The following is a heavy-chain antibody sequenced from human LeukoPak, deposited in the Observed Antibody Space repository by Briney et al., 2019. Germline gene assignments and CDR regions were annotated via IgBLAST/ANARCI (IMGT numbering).Heavy chain of an antibody. D-gene: IGHD5-18*01. V-gene: IGHV3-30*14. CDR1: GFTVSSNY. CDR3: AREEYSYGYVSY. J-gene: IGHJ4*02. Sequence: GGSLRLSCAASGFTVSSNYMSWVRQAPGKGLEWVAVISYDGSNKYYADSVKGRFTISRDNSKNTLYLQMNGLRAEDTAVYYCAREEYSYGYVSYWGQRTLVTVSS. CDR2: ISYDGSNK.